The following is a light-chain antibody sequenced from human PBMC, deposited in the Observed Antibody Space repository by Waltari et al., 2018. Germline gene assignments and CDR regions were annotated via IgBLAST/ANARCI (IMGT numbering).Light chain of an antibody. V-gene: IGKV1-5*03. CDR2: KAA. CDR1: QSIDNW. Sequence: DIQMTQSPSTLSASVGDRVTITCRASQSIDNWLAWYQQKPGKAPKLLIFKAATVESGVPSRFSGSGSGTEFTLTISSLQPDDFATYYCQQYNSYSRTFGQGTKVEIK. CDR3: QQYNSYSRT. J-gene: IGKJ1*01.